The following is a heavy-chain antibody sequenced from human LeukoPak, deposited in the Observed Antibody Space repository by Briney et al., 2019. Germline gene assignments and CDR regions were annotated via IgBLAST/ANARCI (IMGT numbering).Heavy chain of an antibody. D-gene: IGHD2-2*01. V-gene: IGHV3-21*01. CDR3: ARDPGLVVVPAAIDY. CDR1: GFTFSSYS. Sequence: PGGSLRLSCAASGFTFSSYSMNLVRRAPGKGLEWVSSISGSSSYIYYADSVKGRFTISRDNAKNSLYLQMNSLRAEDTAVYYCARDPGLVVVPAAIDYWGQGTLVTVSS. CDR2: ISGSSSYI. J-gene: IGHJ4*02.